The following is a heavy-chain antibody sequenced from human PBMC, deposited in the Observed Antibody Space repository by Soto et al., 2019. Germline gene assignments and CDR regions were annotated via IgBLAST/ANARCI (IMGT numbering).Heavy chain of an antibody. CDR3: ARRARPYFSYIDV. V-gene: IGHV3-64*01. CDR1: GFTLSGYA. Sequence: EVQLVESGGGLAQPGGSLRLSCAASGFTLSGYAMDWVRQAPGKGLEYVSGISTNGVGTYYANSVQGRFTISRDNSKNTVYLQMGSLRPEYMAVYYCARRARPYFSYIDVWGKGTTVTVSS. D-gene: IGHD6-6*01. J-gene: IGHJ6*03. CDR2: ISTNGVGT.